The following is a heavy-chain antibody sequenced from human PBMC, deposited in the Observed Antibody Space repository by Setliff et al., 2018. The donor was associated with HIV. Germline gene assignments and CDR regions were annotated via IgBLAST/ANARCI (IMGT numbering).Heavy chain of an antibody. CDR3: ARGRESAFDI. V-gene: IGHV3-33*01. Sequence: GGSLRLSCEASGFNFRNYGMHWVRQAPGRGLEWVAVIWYNGILQYYLDSVKGRFTVSRDNVDKSISLQMNNLTAEDTAVYYCARGRESAFDIWGQGTMVTVSS. CDR1: GFNFRNYG. J-gene: IGHJ3*02. CDR2: IWYNGILQ.